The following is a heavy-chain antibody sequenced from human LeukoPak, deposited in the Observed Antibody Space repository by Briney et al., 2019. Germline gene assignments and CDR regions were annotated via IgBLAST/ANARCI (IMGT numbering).Heavy chain of an antibody. D-gene: IGHD6-6*01. J-gene: IGHJ4*02. CDR2: ISDTGSST. Sequence: GGSLRLSCAASGFTLSSFGMNWVRQAPGKGLEWVSSISDTGSSTYYADSAKGRFSVSRDNSKNTLYLQMNTLRAEDTAVYYCAKRVPYSSSSVYFDFWGLGTLVTVSS. V-gene: IGHV3-23*01. CDR3: AKRVPYSSSSVYFDF. CDR1: GFTLSSFG.